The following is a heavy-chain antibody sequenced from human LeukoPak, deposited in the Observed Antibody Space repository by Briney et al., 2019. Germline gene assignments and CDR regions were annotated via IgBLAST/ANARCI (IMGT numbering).Heavy chain of an antibody. CDR2: IIPIFGTA. CDR1: GGTFNSYG. V-gene: IGHV1-69*13. J-gene: IGHJ3*02. D-gene: IGHD3-22*01. CDR3: ARNLLYYYDSSGYSAFDI. Sequence: SVKVSCTASGGTFNSYGISWVRQAPGQGLEWTGGIIPIFGTANYAQKFQGRVTITADESTSTAYMELSSLRAEDTAVYYCARNLLYYYDSSGYSAFDIWGQGTMVTVSS.